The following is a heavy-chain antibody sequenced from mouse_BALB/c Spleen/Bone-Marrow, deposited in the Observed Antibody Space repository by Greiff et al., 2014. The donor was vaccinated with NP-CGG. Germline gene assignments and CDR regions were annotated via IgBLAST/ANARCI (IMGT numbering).Heavy chain of an antibody. J-gene: IGHJ3*01. Sequence: QSGPDLVKPSQSLSLTCTVTGYSITSGYSWHWIRQFLGNKLEWMGYIHYSGSTNYNPSLKSRISITRDTSKNQFFLQLKSVTTEDTTTYYRARREGNHAAWFAYWGQGTLVTVSA. D-gene: IGHD2-1*01. V-gene: IGHV3-1*02. CDR3: ARREGNHAAWFAY. CDR2: IHYSGST. CDR1: GYSITSGYS.